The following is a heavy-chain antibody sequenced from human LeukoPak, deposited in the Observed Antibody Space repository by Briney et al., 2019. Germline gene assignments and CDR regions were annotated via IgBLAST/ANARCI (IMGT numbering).Heavy chain of an antibody. D-gene: IGHD3-9*01. CDR1: GFTFSSYA. CDR3: ARDAELRYFDWLLYYGGDYLDY. J-gene: IGHJ4*02. Sequence: PGGSLRLSCAASGFTFSSYAMHWVRQAPGKGLEWVAVISYDGSNKYYADSVKGRFTISRDNSKNTLYLQMNSLRAEDTAVYYCARDAELRYFDWLLYYGGDYLDYWGQGTLVTVSS. V-gene: IGHV3-30-3*01. CDR2: ISYDGSNK.